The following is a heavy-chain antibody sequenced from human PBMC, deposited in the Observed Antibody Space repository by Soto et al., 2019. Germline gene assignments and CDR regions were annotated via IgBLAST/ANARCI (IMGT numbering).Heavy chain of an antibody. CDR1: GYTFTSYA. J-gene: IGHJ5*02. CDR3: ARGPSYDSSGYYHYNWFDT. Sequence: ASVKVSCKASGYTFTSYAMHWVRQAPGQRLEWMGWINAGNGNTKYSQKFQGRVTITRDTSASTAYMELSSLRSEDTAVYYCARGPSYDSSGYYHYNWFDTWGQGTLVTVS. V-gene: IGHV1-3*01. D-gene: IGHD3-22*01. CDR2: INAGNGNT.